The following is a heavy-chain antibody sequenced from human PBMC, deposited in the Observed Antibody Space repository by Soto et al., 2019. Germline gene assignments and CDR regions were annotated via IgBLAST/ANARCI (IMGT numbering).Heavy chain of an antibody. Sequence: GGSLRLSCAASGFTFISYGMHWVRQAPGKGLEWVAVISYDGSNKYYADSVKGRFTISRDNSKNTLYLQMNSLRAEDTAVYYCAKDRSRPRVVPAAIVDYWGQGTLVTVSS. CDR2: ISYDGSNK. J-gene: IGHJ4*02. CDR1: GFTFISYG. CDR3: AKDRSRPRVVPAAIVDY. D-gene: IGHD2-2*01. V-gene: IGHV3-30*18.